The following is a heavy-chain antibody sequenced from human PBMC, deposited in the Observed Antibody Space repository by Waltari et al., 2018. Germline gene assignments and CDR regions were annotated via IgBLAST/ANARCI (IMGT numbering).Heavy chain of an antibody. Sequence: EVQLVESGGGLVKPGGSLRRPVAASGFSSSSYGMNWVRQAPGKGLEWVSSITAGSSYIDSADPVKGRFTISRDNAENSLYLQMTGLRAEDTAIYYCARTSSPTMFGVVLDYWGQGALVTVSS. D-gene: IGHD3-3*01. CDR1: GFSSSSYG. CDR3: ARTSSPTMFGVVLDY. V-gene: IGHV3-21*01. CDR2: ITAGSSYI. J-gene: IGHJ4*02.